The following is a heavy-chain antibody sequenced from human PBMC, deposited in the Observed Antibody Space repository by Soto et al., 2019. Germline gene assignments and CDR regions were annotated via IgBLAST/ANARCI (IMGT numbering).Heavy chain of an antibody. CDR2: ISYDGSNK. Sequence: GGSLRLSCAASGFTFSSYGMHWVRQAPGKGLEWVAVISYDGSNKYYADSVKGRFTISRDNSKNTLYLQMNSLRAEDTSVYYCATFSGDDVFDIWGQGTMVTVSS. D-gene: IGHD4-17*01. J-gene: IGHJ3*02. V-gene: IGHV3-30*03. CDR1: GFTFSSYG. CDR3: ATFSGDDVFDI.